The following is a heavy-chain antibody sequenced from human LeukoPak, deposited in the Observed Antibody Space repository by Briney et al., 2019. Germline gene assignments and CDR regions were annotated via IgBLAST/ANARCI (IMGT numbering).Heavy chain of an antibody. CDR1: GYTFTSYY. CDR2: INPSGGST. J-gene: IGHJ4*02. V-gene: IGHV1-46*01. Sequence: ASVKVSCKASGYTFTSYYMHWVRQAPGQGLEWMGIINPSGGSTSYAQKFQGRVTMTRDTSTSTVYMGLSSLRSEDTAVYYCASLSPGIAAAGTGDYYWGQGTLVTVSS. CDR3: ASLSPGIAAAGTGDYY. D-gene: IGHD6-13*01.